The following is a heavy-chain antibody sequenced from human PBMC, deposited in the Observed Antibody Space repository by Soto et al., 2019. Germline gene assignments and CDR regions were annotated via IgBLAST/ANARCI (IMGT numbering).Heavy chain of an antibody. V-gene: IGHV4-31*03. J-gene: IGHJ4*02. CDR1: GGSISSGGYY. CDR3: ARGVTMVRGVIHTPYFDY. D-gene: IGHD3-10*01. Sequence: QVQLQESGPGLVKPSQTLSLTCTVSGGSISSGGYYWSWIRQHPGKGLEWIGYIYYSGSTYYNPSLKSRVTISVDTSKNPFYLKLSSVTAADTAVYYCARGVTMVRGVIHTPYFDYWGQGTLVTVSS. CDR2: IYYSGST.